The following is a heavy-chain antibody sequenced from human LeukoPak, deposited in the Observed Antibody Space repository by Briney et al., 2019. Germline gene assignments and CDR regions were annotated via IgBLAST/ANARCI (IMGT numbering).Heavy chain of an antibody. CDR3: ARILYSNNIDY. Sequence: GSLRLSCAASGFTFSSYGMSWVRQAPGKGLEWIGSIYYSGRTYYNPSLKSRVTISVDTSKNQFSLKLNSVTAADTAVYYCARILYSNNIDYWGQGTLVTVSS. CDR1: GFTFSSYG. CDR2: IYYSGRT. J-gene: IGHJ4*02. D-gene: IGHD2/OR15-2a*01. V-gene: IGHV4-38-2*01.